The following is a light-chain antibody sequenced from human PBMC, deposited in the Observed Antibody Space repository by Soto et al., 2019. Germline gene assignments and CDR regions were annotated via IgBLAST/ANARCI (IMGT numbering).Light chain of an antibody. Sequence: EIVLPQSPGTLSLSPGERATLSCRASQSVSSNLAWYQQKPGQAPRLLIYGASTRATGIPARFSGSGSGTEFTLTISSLQSEDFAVYYCQQYNNWPPTFGQGTKVDIK. CDR3: QQYNNWPPT. J-gene: IGKJ1*01. CDR2: GAS. CDR1: QSVSSN. V-gene: IGKV3-15*01.